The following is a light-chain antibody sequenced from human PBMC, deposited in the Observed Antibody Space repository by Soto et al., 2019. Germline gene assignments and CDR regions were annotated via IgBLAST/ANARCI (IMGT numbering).Light chain of an antibody. CDR2: RNN. CDR3: AAWDDSLSGYV. CDR1: SSNIGSNY. V-gene: IGLV1-47*01. Sequence: QSVLTQPPSASGTPGQRVTISCSGSSSNIGSNYVYWYQQLPGTAPKLLIYRNNQRPSGVPDRFSGSKPGTSASLAISGLRSEDEADYYCAAWDDSLSGYVFGTGTKVTVL. J-gene: IGLJ1*01.